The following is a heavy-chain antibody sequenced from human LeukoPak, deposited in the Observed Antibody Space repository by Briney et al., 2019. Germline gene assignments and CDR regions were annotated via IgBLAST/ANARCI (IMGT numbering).Heavy chain of an antibody. Sequence: PGGSLRLSCAASGFTFDDYAMHWVRQAPGKGLEWVSGISWNSGSIGYADSVKGRFTISRGNAKNSLYLQMNSLRAEDMALYYCARDTPLDYWGQGTLVTVSS. V-gene: IGHV3-9*03. CDR3: ARDTPLDY. J-gene: IGHJ4*02. CDR1: GFTFDDYA. CDR2: ISWNSGSI.